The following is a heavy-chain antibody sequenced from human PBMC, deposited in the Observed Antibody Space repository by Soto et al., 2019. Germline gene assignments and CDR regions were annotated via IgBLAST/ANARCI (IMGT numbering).Heavy chain of an antibody. D-gene: IGHD5-12*01. Sequence: HPGGSLRLSCAASGFTFSDHYMDWVRQAPGKGLEWVGRTRNKANSYTTEYAASVKGRFTISRDDSKNSLYLQMNSLKTEDTAVYYCARVLDSGYDFYYYYYMDVWGKGTTVTVSS. V-gene: IGHV3-72*01. CDR2: TRNKANSYTT. CDR3: ARVLDSGYDFYYYYYMDV. J-gene: IGHJ6*03. CDR1: GFTFSDHY.